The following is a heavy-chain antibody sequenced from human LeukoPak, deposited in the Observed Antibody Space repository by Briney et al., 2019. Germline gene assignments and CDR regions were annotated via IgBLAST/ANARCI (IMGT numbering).Heavy chain of an antibody. CDR2: IIPIFGTA. Sequence: SVKVSCKASGGTFSGYAISWVRQAPGQGLEWMGGIIPIFGTANYVQKFQGRVTITADESTSTAYMELSSLRSEDTAVYYCARVNSNGGGFLDWGQGTLVTVSS. V-gene: IGHV1-69*13. CDR3: ARVNSNGGGFLD. J-gene: IGHJ4*02. D-gene: IGHD4-11*01. CDR1: GGTFSGYA.